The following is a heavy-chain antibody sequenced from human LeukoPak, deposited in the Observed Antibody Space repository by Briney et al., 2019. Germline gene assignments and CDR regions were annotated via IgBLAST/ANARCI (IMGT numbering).Heavy chain of an antibody. V-gene: IGHV4-61*02. D-gene: IGHD5-18*01. CDR2: IYTSGST. J-gene: IGHJ4*02. Sequence: SETLSLTCTVSGDSISSGNFYWSWIRQPAGKGLEWIGRIYTSGSTNYNPSLKSRVTISVDTSKNQFSLKLSSVTAADTAVYYCARGLTVDTPILDYWGQGTLVTVSS. CDR1: GDSISSGNFY. CDR3: ARGLTVDTPILDY.